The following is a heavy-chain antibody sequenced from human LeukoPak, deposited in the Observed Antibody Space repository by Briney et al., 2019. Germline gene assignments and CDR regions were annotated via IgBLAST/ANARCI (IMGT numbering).Heavy chain of an antibody. V-gene: IGHV4-38-2*02. D-gene: IGHD1-26*01. J-gene: IGHJ4*02. Sequence: SETLSLTCTVSGYSISSGYYWGWIRQPPGKGLEWIGSIYHSGSTYYNPSLKSRVTISVDTSKNQFALKLSSVTAADTAVYYCARLAGATPFDYWGQGTLVTVSS. CDR3: ARLAGATPFDY. CDR1: GYSISSGYY. CDR2: IYHSGST.